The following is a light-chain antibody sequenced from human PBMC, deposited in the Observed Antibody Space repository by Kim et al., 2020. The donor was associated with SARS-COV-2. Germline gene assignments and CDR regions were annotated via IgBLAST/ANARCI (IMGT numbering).Light chain of an antibody. CDR1: SGHSTCA. V-gene: IGLV4-69*01. CDR2: LNSDGSH. J-gene: IGLJ2*01. CDR3: QTWDSGIGV. Sequence: ASVKLTCTLTSGHSTCAIAWHQQQPEKGPRYLMKLNSDGSHTKGDGIPDRFSGSSSGTVRYLTISSLQSEDEADYYCQTWDSGIGVFAGGTQLTVL.